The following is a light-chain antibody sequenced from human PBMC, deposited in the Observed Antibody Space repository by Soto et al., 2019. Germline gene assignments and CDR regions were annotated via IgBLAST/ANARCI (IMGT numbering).Light chain of an antibody. CDR3: AAWDARLNGVV. V-gene: IGLV1-44*01. J-gene: IGLJ3*02. Sequence: QSVLTQPPSTSGTPGQRVTISCSGSSSNIGTNTVNWYQQVPGTAPKLLIYSNDQRPSGVPDRFSGSKSGTSVSLAISGLQSEDGADYFCAAWDARLNGVVFGGGTKLTVL. CDR2: SND. CDR1: SSNIGTNT.